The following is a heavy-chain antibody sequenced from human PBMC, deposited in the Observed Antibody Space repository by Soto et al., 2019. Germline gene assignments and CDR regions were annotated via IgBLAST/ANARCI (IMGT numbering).Heavy chain of an antibody. CDR2: IYSGGST. D-gene: IGHD3-3*01. V-gene: IGHV3-53*01. CDR1: GFTVSSNY. CDR3: AREGSGPYYDFWSGYNYGMDV. Sequence: GSLRLSCAASGFTVSSNYMSWVRQAPGKGLEWVSVIYSGGSTYYADSVKGRFTISRDNSKNTLYLQMNSLRAEDTAVYYCAREGSGPYYDFWSGYNYGMDVWGQGTTVTVSS. J-gene: IGHJ6*02.